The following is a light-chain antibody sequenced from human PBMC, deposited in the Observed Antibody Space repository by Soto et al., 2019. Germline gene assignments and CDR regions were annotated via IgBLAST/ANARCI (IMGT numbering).Light chain of an antibody. V-gene: IGKV3-15*01. CDR1: QSVSTK. J-gene: IGKJ1*01. Sequence: EIVLTQSPGTLSVSPGERATLSCRASQSVSTKLAGYQQKPGQAPRLLFYGASTWATGLPARFSGSGSETDVTLSISSLQSEDFAVYYCQQYNNWPGTFGPGTRVEIK. CDR3: QQYNNWPGT. CDR2: GAS.